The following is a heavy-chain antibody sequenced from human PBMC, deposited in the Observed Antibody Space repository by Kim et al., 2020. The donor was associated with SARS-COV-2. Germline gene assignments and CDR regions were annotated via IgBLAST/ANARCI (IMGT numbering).Heavy chain of an antibody. CDR2: INPNSGGT. J-gene: IGHJ4*02. V-gene: IGHV1-2*06. CDR1: GYTFTGYY. D-gene: IGHD3-3*01. CDR3: ARGLWSGYYVDY. Sequence: ASVKVSCKASGYTFTGYYMHWVRQAPGQGLEWMGRINPNSGGTNYAQKFQGRVTMTRDTSISTAYMELSRLRSDDTAVYYCARGLWSGYYVDYWGQGTLVTVSS.